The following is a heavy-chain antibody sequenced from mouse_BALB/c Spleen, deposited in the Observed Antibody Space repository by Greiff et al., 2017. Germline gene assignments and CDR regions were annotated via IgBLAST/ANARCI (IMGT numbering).Heavy chain of an antibody. CDR2: IYPSDSYT. CDR3: TREGNYDYYAMDY. D-gene: IGHD2-1*01. CDR1: GYTFTSYW. J-gene: IGHJ4*01. Sequence: QVHVKQPGAELVRPGASVKLSCKASGYTFTSYWINWVKQRPGQGLEWIGNIYPSDSYTNYNQKFKDKATLTVDKSSSTAYMQLSSPTSEDSAVYYCTREGNYDYYAMDYWGQGTSVTVSS. V-gene: IGHV1-69*02.